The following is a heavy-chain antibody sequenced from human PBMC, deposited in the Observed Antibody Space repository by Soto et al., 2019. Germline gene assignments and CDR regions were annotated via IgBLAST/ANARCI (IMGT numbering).Heavy chain of an antibody. CDR2: IYPSDSDT. V-gene: IGHV5-51*01. J-gene: IGHJ4*02. CDR1: GYNFAGYW. D-gene: IGHD3-3*01. Sequence: GESLKISCKGSGYNFAGYWIAWVRQMPGKGLELMGIIYPSDSDTKYRPSFQGQVTISADKSISSAYLQWSSLRASDTAMYYCARGGVSTRTFDYWGQGTPVTVSS. CDR3: ARGGVSTRTFDY.